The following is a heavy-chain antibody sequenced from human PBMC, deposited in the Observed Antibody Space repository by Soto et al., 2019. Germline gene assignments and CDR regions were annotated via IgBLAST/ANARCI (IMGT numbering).Heavy chain of an antibody. J-gene: IGHJ4*02. V-gene: IGHV1-69*02. CDR2: SIPILDIA. CDR3: ERAYCSGGSCYSGFDY. Sequence: QVQLVQSGAEVKKPGSSVKVSCKAPGGTFSSYTISWVRQAPGQGLEWMGRSIPILDIANYAQKFQGRVTITADKSTSTAYMELSSLRSEDTAVYYCERAYCSGGSCYSGFDYWGQGTLVTVSS. CDR1: GGTFSSYT. D-gene: IGHD2-15*01.